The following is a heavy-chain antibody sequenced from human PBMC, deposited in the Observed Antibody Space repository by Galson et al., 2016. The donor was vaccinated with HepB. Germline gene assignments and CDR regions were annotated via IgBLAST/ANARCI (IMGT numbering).Heavy chain of an antibody. J-gene: IGHJ6*02. D-gene: IGHD6-6*01. CDR3: ARVGLYSSSSDRYYYYGMDV. Sequence: SLRLSCAASGFTFSRYAMHWVHQAPGKGLEWVAVISYDGSNKYYADSVKGRFAISRDNSKNTLYLQMNSLRAEDTAVYYCARVGLYSSSSDRYYYYGMDVWGQGTTGTVSS. CDR2: ISYDGSNK. V-gene: IGHV3-30*09. CDR1: GFTFSRYA.